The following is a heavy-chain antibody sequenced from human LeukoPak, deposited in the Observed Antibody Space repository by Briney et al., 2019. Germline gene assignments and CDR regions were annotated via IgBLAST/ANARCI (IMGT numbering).Heavy chain of an antibody. J-gene: IGHJ4*02. CDR3: ENYDSSGYPETEPFDY. CDR2: ISGSGGST. V-gene: IGHV3-23*01. CDR1: GFTFSSYA. D-gene: IGHD3-22*01. Sequence: GGSLRLSCAASGFTFSSYAMSWVRQAPGKGLEWVSAISGSGGSTYYADSVKGRFTISRDNSKNTLYLQMNSLRAEDTAVYYCENYDSSGYPETEPFDYWGQGTLVTVSS.